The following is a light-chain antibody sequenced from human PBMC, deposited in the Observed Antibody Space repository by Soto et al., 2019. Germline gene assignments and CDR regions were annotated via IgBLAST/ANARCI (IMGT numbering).Light chain of an antibody. CDR2: GAS. CDR1: QSVRSN. J-gene: IGKJ1*01. V-gene: IGKV3-15*01. Sequence: EIVMTQSPATLSVSQGARATLSCRASQSVRSNLAWYQQKPGQAPRLVIYGASTRATGLPARFSGSGSGTEFTLTISSLQSEDFAVYYCQQYHDWPRTFGQGTKVDIK. CDR3: QQYHDWPRT.